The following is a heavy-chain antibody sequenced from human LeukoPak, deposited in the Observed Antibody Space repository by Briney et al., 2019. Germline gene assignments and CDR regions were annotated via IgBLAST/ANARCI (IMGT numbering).Heavy chain of an antibody. D-gene: IGHD3-10*01. V-gene: IGHV3-23*01. CDR2: ISGSGGST. CDR3: AKDQLGSGSSIFDY. J-gene: IGHJ4*02. Sequence: GGSLRLSCAASGLTFSSYAMSWVRQAPGKGLEWVSAISGSGGSTYYADSVKGRFTISRDNSKNTLYLQMNSLRAEDTAVYYCAKDQLGSGSSIFDYWGQGTLVTVSS. CDR1: GLTFSSYA.